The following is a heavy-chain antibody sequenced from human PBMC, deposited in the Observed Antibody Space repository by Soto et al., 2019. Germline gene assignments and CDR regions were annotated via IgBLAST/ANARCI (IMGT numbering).Heavy chain of an antibody. Sequence: QVQLVESGGDVVQPGRSLRLSCAASGFTFSTYALHWVRQAPGKGLEWVALISYDDINKYYADSVKGRFTISRDNSKNTLFLQMNSLRAEDSAVYYCARERYGDYVNDYWGQGTLVTVSS. CDR2: ISYDDINK. J-gene: IGHJ4*02. CDR3: ARERYGDYVNDY. CDR1: GFTFSTYA. D-gene: IGHD4-17*01. V-gene: IGHV3-30-3*01.